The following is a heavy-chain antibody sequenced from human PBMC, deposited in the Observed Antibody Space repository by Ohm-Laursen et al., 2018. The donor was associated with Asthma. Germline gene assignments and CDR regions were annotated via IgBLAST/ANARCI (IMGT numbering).Heavy chain of an antibody. V-gene: IGHV3-30-3*01. D-gene: IGHD7-27*01. J-gene: IGHJ4*02. CDR1: GFTFSSYA. CDR3: AAWGSENF. Sequence: SLRLSCTASGFTFSSYAMHWVRQAPGKGLEWVAVISYDGSNKYYADSVKGRFTISRDNSKNTLYLQMNSLRAEDTAVYYCAAWGSENFWGQGTLVTVS. CDR2: ISYDGSNK.